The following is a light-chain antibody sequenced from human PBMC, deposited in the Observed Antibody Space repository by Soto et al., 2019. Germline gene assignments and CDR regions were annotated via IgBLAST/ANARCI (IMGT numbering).Light chain of an antibody. CDR1: QIITNR. CDR2: DAS. J-gene: IGKJ1*01. CDR3: QHYGGMWT. Sequence: DIQMTQSPSTLSASVGDRVTITCRASQIITNRLAWYQQKPGKAPKVLIYDASNLESGVPSRFSGSRSGTEFILTISSLQPDDFATYYCQHYGGMWTFGQGTRWIS. V-gene: IGKV1-5*01.